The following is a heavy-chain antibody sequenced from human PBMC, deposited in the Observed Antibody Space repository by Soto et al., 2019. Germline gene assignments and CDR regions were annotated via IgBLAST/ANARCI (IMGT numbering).Heavy chain of an antibody. CDR3: AGGHKGDY. V-gene: IGHV3-74*03. Sequence: GGSLRLSCAASGFTFSSYWMHWVRQAPGMGLVWVSRINADGSSTTYADSVKGRFTISRDNAKNTLYLQMTSLRAEDTAVYYCAGGHKGDYWGQGTLVTVSS. CDR2: INADGSST. D-gene: IGHD2-21*01. CDR1: GFTFSSYW. J-gene: IGHJ4*02.